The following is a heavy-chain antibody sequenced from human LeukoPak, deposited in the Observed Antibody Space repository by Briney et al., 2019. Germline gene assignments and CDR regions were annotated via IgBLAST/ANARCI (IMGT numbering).Heavy chain of an antibody. CDR3: AGTWSLYDAFDI. CDR2: INQDGSKK. D-gene: IGHD6-13*01. J-gene: IGHJ3*02. CDR1: EFTFSSYW. V-gene: IGHV3-7*01. Sequence: GGSLRLSCAASEFTFSSYWMSWVRQAPGKGLEWVANINQDGSKKYSVDSVKGRFTISRDNAKNSLYLQMNSLRAEDTAVYYCAGTWSLYDAFDIWGQGTMVTVSS.